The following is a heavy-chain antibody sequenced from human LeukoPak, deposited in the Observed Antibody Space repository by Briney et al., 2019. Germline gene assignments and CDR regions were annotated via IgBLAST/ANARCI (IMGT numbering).Heavy chain of an antibody. CDR1: GGSISSGDYY. CDR3: ARGGLLDFWSGSLDY. CDR2: IYYSGST. V-gene: IGHV4-30-4*08. Sequence: SETLSLTCTVSGGSISSGDYYWSWIRQPPGKGLEWIGYIYYSGSTYYNPSRKRRVTISVDTFKDQFSLKLSCVTAADAAVYYCARGGLLDFWSGSLDYWGQGTLVTVSS. D-gene: IGHD3-3*01. J-gene: IGHJ4*02.